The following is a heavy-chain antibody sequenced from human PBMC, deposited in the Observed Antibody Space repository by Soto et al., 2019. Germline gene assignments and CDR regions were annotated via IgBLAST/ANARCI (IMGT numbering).Heavy chain of an antibody. CDR3: AREHSSSWLQIYYYYMDV. CDR2: IKQDGSEK. V-gene: IGHV3-7*01. Sequence: GGSLRLSCAASGFTFSSYWMSWVRQAPGKGLEWVANIKQDGSEKYYVDSVKGRFTISRDNAKNSLYLQMNSLRAEDTAVYYCAREHSSSWLQIYYYYMDVWGKGTTVTVSS. CDR1: GFTFSSYW. J-gene: IGHJ6*03. D-gene: IGHD6-13*01.